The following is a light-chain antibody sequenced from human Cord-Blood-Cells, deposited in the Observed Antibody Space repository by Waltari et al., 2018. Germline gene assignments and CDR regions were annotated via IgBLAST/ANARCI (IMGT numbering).Light chain of an antibody. CDR2: EVS. Sequence: QSALTQPPSASGSPGQSVTISCTGTSSDVGGYNYDSWYQQHPGKAPKPMIYEVSKRPSGVPDRFSGAKSGNTASLTVSGLQAEDEADYYCSSYAGSNNLVFGGGTKLTVL. CDR1: SSDVGGYNY. CDR3: SSYAGSNNLV. V-gene: IGLV2-8*01. J-gene: IGLJ2*01.